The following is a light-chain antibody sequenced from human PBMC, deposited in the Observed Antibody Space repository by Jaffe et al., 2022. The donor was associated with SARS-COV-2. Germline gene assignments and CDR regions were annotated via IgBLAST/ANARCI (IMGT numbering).Light chain of an antibody. Sequence: QSALTQPASVSASPGQSITISCTGTSSDVGSYNLVSWYQQHPGKAPKLMIYEGSKRPSGISNRFSGSKSGNTASLTISGLQAEDEGDYYCCSYAGSGSVVFGGGTKLTVL. J-gene: IGLJ2*01. CDR2: EGS. V-gene: IGLV2-23*01. CDR3: CSYAGSGSVV. CDR1: SSDVGSYNL.